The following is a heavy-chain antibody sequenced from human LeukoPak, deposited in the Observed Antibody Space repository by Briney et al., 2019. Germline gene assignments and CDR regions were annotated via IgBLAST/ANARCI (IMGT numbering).Heavy chain of an antibody. CDR1: GFTFSSYA. D-gene: IGHD3-10*01. V-gene: IGHV3-23*01. CDR3: AKDNDPPGIYYYYSMDV. Sequence: PGASLRLSCAASGFTFSSYAMSWVHQAPGKGLEWVSAISGSGGSTYYADSVKGRFTISRDNSKNTLYLQMNSLRAEDTAVYYCAKDNDPPGIYYYYSMDVWGQGTTVTVSS. CDR2: ISGSGGST. J-gene: IGHJ6*02.